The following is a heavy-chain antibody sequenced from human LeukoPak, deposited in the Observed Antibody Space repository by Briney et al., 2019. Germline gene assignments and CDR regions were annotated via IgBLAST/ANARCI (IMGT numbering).Heavy chain of an antibody. J-gene: IGHJ4*02. CDR3: ASTALGYCTTSSCPDY. CDR2: VYHSGST. CDR1: GYFISSGYY. D-gene: IGHD2-2*01. Sequence: SETLSLTCAVSGYFISSGYYWGWIRQPPGKGLEWILGVYHSGSTFYTPSLKSRVTISVDPSRNQFSLKLSSLTAADTAVYYCASTALGYCTTSSCPDYGGPGTLVTVSS. V-gene: IGHV4-38-2*01.